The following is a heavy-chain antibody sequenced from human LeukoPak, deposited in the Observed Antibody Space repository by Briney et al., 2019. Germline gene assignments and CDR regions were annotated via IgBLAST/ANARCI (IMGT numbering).Heavy chain of an antibody. Sequence: SETLSLTCTISGGSIGSTNYYWGWIRQPPGKGLEWIANIYYSGSTYYNPSLKSRVTISVDTSKNQFSLRLNSVTAADTSIYYCARIPTNAVPSAHNGFDIWGQGTMLTVSS. CDR1: GGSIGSTNYY. CDR2: IYYSGST. CDR3: ARIPTNAVPSAHNGFDI. D-gene: IGHD6-19*01. J-gene: IGHJ3*02. V-gene: IGHV4-39*01.